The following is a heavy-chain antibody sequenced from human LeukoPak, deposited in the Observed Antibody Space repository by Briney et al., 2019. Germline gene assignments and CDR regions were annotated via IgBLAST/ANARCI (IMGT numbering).Heavy chain of an antibody. CDR2: ISHSGST. CDR1: GYSISSGYY. D-gene: IGHD3-22*01. Sequence: SETLSLTCTVSGYSISSGYYWGWIRQPPGKGLKWIGSISHSGSTYYNPSLKSRVTISVDTSKNQFSLKLSSVTAADTAVYFCARGPYSYDSSGAFDIWGQGTMVTASS. V-gene: IGHV4-38-2*02. J-gene: IGHJ3*02. CDR3: ARGPYSYDSSGAFDI.